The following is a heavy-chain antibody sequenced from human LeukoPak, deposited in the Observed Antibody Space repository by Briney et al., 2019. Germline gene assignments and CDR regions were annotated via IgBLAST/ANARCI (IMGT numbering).Heavy chain of an antibody. J-gene: IGHJ4*02. CDR2: IYYSGST. Sequence: PSQTLSLTCTVSGGSISSGGYSWSWIRQHPGKGLEWIGYIYYSGSTYYNPSLKSRVTISVDTSKNQFSLKLSSVTAADTAVYYCARDIYGGYSYTDYWGQGTLVTVSS. V-gene: IGHV4-31*03. D-gene: IGHD5-18*01. CDR1: GGSISSGGYS. CDR3: ARDIYGGYSYTDY.